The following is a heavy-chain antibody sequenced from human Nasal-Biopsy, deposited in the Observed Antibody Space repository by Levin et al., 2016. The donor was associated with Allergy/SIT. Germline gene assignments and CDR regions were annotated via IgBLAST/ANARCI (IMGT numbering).Heavy chain of an antibody. V-gene: IGHV3-33*08. Sequence: GESLKISCAASGFNFSSYAMTWVRQAPGRGLEWVAVIWSGGERKYYADSVKGRFSISRDTSRNTVYLEMGRLGADDTAIYYCARDVDTSGHYSWFDPWGQGTLVTVSS. J-gene: IGHJ5*02. CDR3: ARDVDTSGHYSWFDP. CDR2: IWSGGERK. D-gene: IGHD3-22*01. CDR1: GFNFSSYA.